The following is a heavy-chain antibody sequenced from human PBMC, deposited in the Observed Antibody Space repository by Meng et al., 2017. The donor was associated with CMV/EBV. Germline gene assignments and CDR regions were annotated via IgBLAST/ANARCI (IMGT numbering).Heavy chain of an antibody. D-gene: IGHD1/OR15-1a*01. V-gene: IGHV1-18*01. CDR2: ISGYNANT. CDR1: GYTFTTFG. Sequence: ASVKVSCKASGYTFTTFGISWVRQAPGQGLEWMGWISGYNANTKYAQKFQGRVTMTTDTSTSTAYMELRSPRSDDTAVYYCARGRLTGTTLYYGMDVWGQGTTVTVSS. J-gene: IGHJ6*02. CDR3: ARGRLTGTTLYYGMDV.